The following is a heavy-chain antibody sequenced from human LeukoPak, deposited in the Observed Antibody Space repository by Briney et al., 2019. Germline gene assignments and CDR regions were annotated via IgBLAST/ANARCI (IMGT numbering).Heavy chain of an antibody. CDR3: SRDFVGAEDY. V-gene: IGHV3-74*01. CDR1: GFTISSYW. Sequence: GGSLRLSCSAPGFTISSYWMHWLRQAPGKGLVWVSRINPAGSVTNHADSVRGRSTISRDTATNTLYLEMNSLRAEDTAVYYCSRDFVGAEDYWGQGTLVTVSS. J-gene: IGHJ4*02. CDR2: INPAGSVT. D-gene: IGHD3-16*01.